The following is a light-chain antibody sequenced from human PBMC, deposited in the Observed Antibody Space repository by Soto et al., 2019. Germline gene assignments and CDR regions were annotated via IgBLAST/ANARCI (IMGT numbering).Light chain of an antibody. CDR1: SRDVGTYDL. CDR2: EVS. CDR3: CSFAGSSPWV. V-gene: IGLV2-23*02. J-gene: IGLJ3*02. Sequence: QSALTQPASVSGSPGQSITISCTGTSRDVGTYDLVSWYQLHPGKAPKLVIYEVSKRPSGVSTRFSGSKSGSTASLTISGLQAEDEANYYCCSFAGSSPWVLGGGTKLTVL.